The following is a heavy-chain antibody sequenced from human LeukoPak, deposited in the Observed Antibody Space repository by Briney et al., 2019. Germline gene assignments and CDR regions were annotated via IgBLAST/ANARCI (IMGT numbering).Heavy chain of an antibody. CDR2: IYTSGST. V-gene: IGHV4-4*07. D-gene: IGHD3-3*02. CDR3: ARSRGHFWSGSYYFDY. J-gene: IGHJ4*02. Sequence: SETLTLTCTVSGGSISSYYWSWIRQPAGKGLEWIGRIYTSGSTNYTPSLKSRVTMSVDTSKNQFSLKLSSVTAADTAVYYCARSRGHFWSGSYYFDYWGQGTLVTVSP. CDR1: GGSISSYY.